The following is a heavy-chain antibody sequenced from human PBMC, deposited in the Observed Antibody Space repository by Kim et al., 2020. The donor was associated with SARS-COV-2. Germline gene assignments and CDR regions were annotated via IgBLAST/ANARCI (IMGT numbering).Heavy chain of an antibody. D-gene: IGHD3-16*01. CDR2: IYGGGTI. CDR1: GITLANYH. Sequence: GGSLRLSCAASGITLANYHMNWVRQAPGKGLEWVSVIYGGGTIDYADSVKDRFIISRDTSKNTLYLEMNSLRAEDTAVYYCARDIKFDAFAFFVLWGRGTLVSVSS. CDR3: ARDIKFDAFAFFVL. J-gene: IGHJ2*01. V-gene: IGHV3-66*01.